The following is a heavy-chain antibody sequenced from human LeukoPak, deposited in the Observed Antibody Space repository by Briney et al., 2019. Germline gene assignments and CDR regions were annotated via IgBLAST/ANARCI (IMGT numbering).Heavy chain of an antibody. Sequence: GSLKLSCAASGFNFSSYSMNWVRQAPGKGLEWVSSISTTSSHIYYADSVKGLFTISRDKSKYSLYLQMNSLRAEDMAVYYCARGIVATTAFDYWGQGTLVTVSS. V-gene: IGHV3-21*01. J-gene: IGHJ4*02. CDR3: ARGIVATTAFDY. CDR1: GFNFSSYS. CDR2: ISTTSSHI. D-gene: IGHD5-12*01.